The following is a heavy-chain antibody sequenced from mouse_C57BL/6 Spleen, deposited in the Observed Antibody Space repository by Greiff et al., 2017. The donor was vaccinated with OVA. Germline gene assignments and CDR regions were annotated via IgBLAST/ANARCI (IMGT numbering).Heavy chain of an antibody. Sequence: KQSGPELVKPGASVKISCKASGYAFSSSWMNWVKQRPGKGLEWIGRIYPGDGDTNYNGKFKGKATLTADKSSSTAYMQLSSLTSEDSAVYFCARVEGYYWYFDVWGTGTTVTVSS. J-gene: IGHJ1*03. V-gene: IGHV1-82*01. CDR1: GYAFSSSW. CDR3: ARVEGYYWYFDV. D-gene: IGHD2-2*01. CDR2: IYPGDGDT.